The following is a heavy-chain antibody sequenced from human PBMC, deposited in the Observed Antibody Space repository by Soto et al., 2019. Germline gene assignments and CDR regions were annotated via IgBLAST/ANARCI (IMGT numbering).Heavy chain of an antibody. CDR2: IYHSGST. D-gene: IGHD2-2*01. J-gene: IGHJ5*02. CDR1: GGSISSGGYS. V-gene: IGHV4-30-2*01. Sequence: QLQLQESGSGLVKPSQTLSLTCAVSGGSISSGGYSWSWIRQPPGKGLEWIGYIYHSGSTYYNPSLKSRVTISVDRSKTQFSLKLSSVTAADTAVYYCARHVGYCISTSCYGSWFDPWGQGTLVTVSS. CDR3: ARHVGYCISTSCYGSWFDP.